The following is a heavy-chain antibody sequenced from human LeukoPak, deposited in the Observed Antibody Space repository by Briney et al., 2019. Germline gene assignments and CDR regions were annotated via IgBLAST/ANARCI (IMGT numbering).Heavy chain of an antibody. V-gene: IGHV1-69-2*01. CDR3: ANSGYSYGRTFDY. CDR1: GYTFTDYY. J-gene: IGHJ4*02. Sequence: ASVKLSCKVSGYTFTDYYMHWVQQAPGKGLEWMGLVDPEDGETIYAEKFQARVTITADTSTDTAYMELSSLRSEDTAVYYCANSGYSYGRTFDYWGQGTLVTVSS. D-gene: IGHD5-18*01. CDR2: VDPEDGET.